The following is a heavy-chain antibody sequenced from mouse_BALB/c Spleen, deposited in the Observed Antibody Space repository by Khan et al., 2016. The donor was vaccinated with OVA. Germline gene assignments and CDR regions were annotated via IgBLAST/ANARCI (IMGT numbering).Heavy chain of an antibody. J-gene: IGHJ3*01. CDR2: IYPGSGNT. CDR3: ARSGTDSFAY. CDR1: GYTFTDYY. V-gene: IGHV1-77*01. Sequence: QVQLQQPGAELARPGASVKLSCKASGYTFTDYYLNWVKQRTGQGLEWIGDIYPGSGNTYYNERFKGKATLTADKSSSTAYMQLSSLTSEDSAVYFCARSGTDSFAYWGQGTLVTVSA. D-gene: IGHD2-4*01.